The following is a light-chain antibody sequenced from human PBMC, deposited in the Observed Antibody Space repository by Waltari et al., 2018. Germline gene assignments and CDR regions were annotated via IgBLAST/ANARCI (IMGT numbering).Light chain of an antibody. CDR2: GNE. CDR3: QSYDDSLRAAV. CDR1: RSTIGAGYD. V-gene: IGLV1-40*01. J-gene: IGLJ2*01. Sequence: QSVLTQAPSVFGAPGQRVTISCSGGRSTIGAGYDLHWYQQLPGTAPKLLIYGNEKRPSGSPDRFAASKSGTSASRAITGLQADDEAIYFCQSYDDSLRAAVFGGGARLTVL.